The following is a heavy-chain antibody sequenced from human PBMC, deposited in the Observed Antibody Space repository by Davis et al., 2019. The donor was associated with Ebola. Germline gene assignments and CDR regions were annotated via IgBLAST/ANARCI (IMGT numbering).Heavy chain of an antibody. CDR2: ISTNNGNT. J-gene: IGHJ4*02. CDR1: GYAFTSFG. D-gene: IGHD1-7*01. CDR3: AREPGGFGTTIDY. V-gene: IGHV1-18*04. Sequence: ASVKVSCKASGYAFTSFGISWVRQAPGLGLEWMGWISTNNGNTKYAHRLQGRVTMTTDTSTSTAYMELRSLGFDDTAVYYCAREPGGFGTTIDYWGQGTLVTVSS.